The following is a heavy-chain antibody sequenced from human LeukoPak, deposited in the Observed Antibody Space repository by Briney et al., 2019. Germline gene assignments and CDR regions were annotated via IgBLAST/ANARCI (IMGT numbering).Heavy chain of an antibody. CDR2: INPNSGGT. Sequence: GASVKVSCKASGYTFTGYYMHWVRQAPGQGLEWMGRINPNSGGTNYAQKFQGRVTITRDTSISTAYMELSRLRSDDTAVYYCTRDYDSSGDAFDIWGQGTMVTVSS. J-gene: IGHJ3*02. V-gene: IGHV1-2*06. CDR1: GYTFTGYY. CDR3: TRDYDSSGDAFDI. D-gene: IGHD3-22*01.